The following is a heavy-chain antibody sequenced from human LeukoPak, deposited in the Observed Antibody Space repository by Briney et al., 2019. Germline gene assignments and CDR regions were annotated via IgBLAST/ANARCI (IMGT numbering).Heavy chain of an antibody. V-gene: IGHV3-33*01. CDR2: ISPDGSKK. Sequence: GRSLRLSCAASGFTFSSHGMNWVRQAPGKGLEWVAGISPDGSKKYYVDAVKGRFAISRDNSKNTLYLQMNSLRVEDTAMYYCARDLSYFSFDDWGQGTTVTVSS. CDR1: GFTFSSHG. J-gene: IGHJ6*02. CDR3: ARDLSYFSFDD. D-gene: IGHD2-21*01.